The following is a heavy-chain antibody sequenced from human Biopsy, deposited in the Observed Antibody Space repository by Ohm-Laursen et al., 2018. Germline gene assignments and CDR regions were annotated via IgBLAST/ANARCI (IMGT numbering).Heavy chain of an antibody. Sequence: ESSVKVSCKVSGDTFSRSAFFWVRQAPGQGLVYLGRIIPIVGITNHAQTFQGRITLTADKSTFMVYMELSRLRSDDTAIYYCARGGSGSGYYGMDVWGQGATVSVSS. CDR3: ARGGSGSGYYGMDV. J-gene: IGHJ6*02. CDR1: GDTFSRSA. D-gene: IGHD3-10*01. V-gene: IGHV1-69*04. CDR2: IIPIVGIT.